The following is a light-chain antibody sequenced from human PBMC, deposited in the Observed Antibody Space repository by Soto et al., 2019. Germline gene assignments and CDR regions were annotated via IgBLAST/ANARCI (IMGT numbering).Light chain of an antibody. CDR2: GAS. J-gene: IGKJ1*01. V-gene: IGKV3-15*01. Sequence: EIVMTQSPVTLSLSPGERATLSCRASESVSNNLAWYQQKAGQAPRLLIYGASTRATGIPARFSGSGSGTEFTLTISSLQSEDFAVYYCQQYSIWRTFGQGTQVEIK. CDR1: ESVSNN. CDR3: QQYSIWRT.